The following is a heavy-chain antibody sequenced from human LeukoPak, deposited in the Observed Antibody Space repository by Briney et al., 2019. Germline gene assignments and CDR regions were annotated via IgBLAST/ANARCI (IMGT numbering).Heavy chain of an antibody. Sequence: PSETLSLTCTVSGGSFTTHYWSWIRQPPGRGLEWIGYISYIGSTNYNPSLKSRVTISIDTSKNEVSLMLTSVTAADTAVYYCASDTFSMNAFDAWGQGTMVTVSS. CDR2: ISYIGST. CDR3: ASDTFSMNAFDA. V-gene: IGHV4-59*11. J-gene: IGHJ3*01. D-gene: IGHD3-22*01. CDR1: GGSFTTHY.